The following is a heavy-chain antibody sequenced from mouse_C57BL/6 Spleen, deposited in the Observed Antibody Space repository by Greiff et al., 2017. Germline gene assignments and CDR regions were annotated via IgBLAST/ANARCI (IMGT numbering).Heavy chain of an antibody. V-gene: IGHV1-19*01. CDR1: GYTFTDYY. CDR3: ATTVVAPMDY. J-gene: IGHJ4*01. CDR2: INPYNGGT. Sequence: VQLQQSGPVLVKPGASVKMSCKASGYTFTDYYMNWVKQSHGKSLEWIGVINPYNGGTSYNQKFKGKATLTVDKSSSTAYMGLNSLTSEDSAVYYCATTVVAPMDYWGQGTSVTVSS. D-gene: IGHD1-1*01.